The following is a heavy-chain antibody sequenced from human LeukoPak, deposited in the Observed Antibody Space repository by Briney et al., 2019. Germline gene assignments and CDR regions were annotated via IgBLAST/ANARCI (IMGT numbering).Heavy chain of an antibody. V-gene: IGHV3-7*01. CDR1: GFTFSHFG. CDR2: MKEDGSEI. CDR3: VRGGATGGRFEN. J-gene: IGHJ4*02. Sequence: PGGSLRLSCAASGFTFSHFGFIWVRQAPGKGLAWVTRMKEDGSEIYYVDSVKGRFTISRDNSKNSLYLQMNSLRAEDTAVYYCVRGGATGGRFENWGQGILVTVSS. D-gene: IGHD1-26*01.